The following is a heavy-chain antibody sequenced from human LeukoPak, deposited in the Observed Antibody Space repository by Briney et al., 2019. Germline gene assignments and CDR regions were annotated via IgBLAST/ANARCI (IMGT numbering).Heavy chain of an antibody. J-gene: IGHJ6*03. CDR3: AKSQEVTETYYNYYMDV. V-gene: IGHV4-39*07. D-gene: IGHD5-18*01. Sequence: SETLSLTCTVSGGSISSSSYYWGWIRQPPEKGLEWIGSIYYSGSTYYNPSLKSRVTISVDTSKNQFSLKLSSVTAADTAVYYCAKSQEVTETYYNYYMDVWGKGTTVTISS. CDR1: GGSISSSSYY. CDR2: IYYSGST.